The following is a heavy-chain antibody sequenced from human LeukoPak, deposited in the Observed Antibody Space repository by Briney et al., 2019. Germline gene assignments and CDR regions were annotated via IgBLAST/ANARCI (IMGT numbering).Heavy chain of an antibody. J-gene: IGHJ5*02. CDR3: ARGARPLWFGEMNWFDP. D-gene: IGHD3-10*01. CDR2: INHSGST. Sequence: PSETLSLTCAVYGGSFSGFYWSWIRQPPGQGLEWIGEINHSGSTNYNPSLKSRVTMSVDTSKNQFSLKLSSVTAADTAVYYCARGARPLWFGEMNWFDPWGQGTLVTVSS. V-gene: IGHV4-34*01. CDR1: GGSFSGFY.